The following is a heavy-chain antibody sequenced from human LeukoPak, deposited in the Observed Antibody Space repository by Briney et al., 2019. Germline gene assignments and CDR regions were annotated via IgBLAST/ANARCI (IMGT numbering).Heavy chain of an antibody. CDR2: ISHSGST. V-gene: IGHV4-34*01. Sequence: PSETLSLTCAVYGGSFSGYYWSWIRQPPGKGLEWIGEISHSGSTNYNPSLKSRVTISVDTSKNQFSLKLSSVTAADTAVYYCARGRRYYDSSGYIDYWGQGTLVTVSS. CDR1: GGSFSGYY. J-gene: IGHJ4*02. CDR3: ARGRRYYDSSGYIDY. D-gene: IGHD3-22*01.